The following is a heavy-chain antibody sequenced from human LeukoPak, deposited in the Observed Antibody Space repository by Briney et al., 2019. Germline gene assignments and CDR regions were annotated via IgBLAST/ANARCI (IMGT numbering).Heavy chain of an antibody. CDR1: GYTFKNYG. J-gene: IGHJ5*01. V-gene: IGHV1-18*04. CDR2: ISTYNGDT. Sequence: GASVKVSCKASGYTFKNYGTSWVRQAPGQGLEWMGWISTYNGDTKHAQKVQGRLTLTADASTSTAYMELRGLRSDDTAVYYCARDPSNTSGWYIRFDFWGQGTLVTVSS. D-gene: IGHD6-19*01. CDR3: ARDPSNTSGWYIRFDF.